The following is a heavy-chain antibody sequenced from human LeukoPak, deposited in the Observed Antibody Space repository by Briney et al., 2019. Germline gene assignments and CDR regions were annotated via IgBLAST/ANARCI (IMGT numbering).Heavy chain of an antibody. CDR1: GFIFSTHA. V-gene: IGHV3-15*01. Sequence: GGSLRLSCAASGFIFSTHAMSWVRQAPGKGLEWVGRIKSKTDGGTTDYAAPVKGRFTISRDDSKSTLYLQMNSLKTEDTAVYYCTTDEGGQSSWYGDDWFDPWGQGTLVTVSS. D-gene: IGHD6-13*01. J-gene: IGHJ5*02. CDR3: TTDEGGQSSWYGDDWFDP. CDR2: IKSKTDGGTT.